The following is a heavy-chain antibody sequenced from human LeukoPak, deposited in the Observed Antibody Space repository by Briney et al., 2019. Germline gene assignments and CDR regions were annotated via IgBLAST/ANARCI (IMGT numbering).Heavy chain of an antibody. CDR2: IKQGGSEK. V-gene: IGHV3-7*01. Sequence: GGSLRPSCAASGFTFSSYWMNWVRQTPGKGLEWVANIKQGGSEKYYVDSVKGRFTISRDNAKNSLYLQMNSLRAEDTAVYYCARDFQRGMDVWGQGTTVTVSS. CDR3: ARDFQRGMDV. J-gene: IGHJ6*02. CDR1: GFTFSSYW.